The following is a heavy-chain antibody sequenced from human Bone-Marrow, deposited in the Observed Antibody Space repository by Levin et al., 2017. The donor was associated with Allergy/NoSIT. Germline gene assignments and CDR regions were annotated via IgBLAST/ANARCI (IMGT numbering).Heavy chain of an antibody. Sequence: ASVKVSCVGSGFTFSNYGMNWVRQAPGKGLEWVSRINANGDRTYYGDSVKGRFTISGDNSKNTVYVQMNSLRAEDTALYYCAKDMSVWYGHPPPPDYWGQGTLVTVSS. CDR1: GFTFSNYG. CDR3: AKDMSVWYGHPPPPDY. V-gene: IGHV3-23*01. CDR2: INANGDRT. J-gene: IGHJ4*02. D-gene: IGHD6-19*01.